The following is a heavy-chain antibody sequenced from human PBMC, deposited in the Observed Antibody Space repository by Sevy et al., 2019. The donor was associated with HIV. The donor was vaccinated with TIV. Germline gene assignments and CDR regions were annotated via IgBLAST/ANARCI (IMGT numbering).Heavy chain of an antibody. Sequence: GGFLRLSCAASGFTFSLYAMNWVRQAPGKGLEWVSSISDRGIDKYYTDSMKGRFTISRDNAKNSLYLQMNSLRVEDTAVYYCARPSSGWTAGDYWGQGALVTVSS. CDR3: ARPSSGWTAGDY. CDR2: ISDRGIDK. V-gene: IGHV3-21*01. CDR1: GFTFSLYA. J-gene: IGHJ4*02. D-gene: IGHD6-19*01.